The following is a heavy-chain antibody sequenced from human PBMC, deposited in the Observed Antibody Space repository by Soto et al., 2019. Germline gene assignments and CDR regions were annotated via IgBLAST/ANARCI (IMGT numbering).Heavy chain of an antibody. CDR2: IKPGGSDL. Sequence: GDSLKISCKGFAYRLDAAWIGWVRQMPGKGLEWMGIIKPGGSDLRFSPSFRGEVTLSADAAVNTASPQWDSLEASDTAMYDCARQSPCIYNFLGKGTRVTLSS. J-gene: IGHJ4*02. CDR3: ARQSPCIYNF. V-gene: IGHV5-51*01. D-gene: IGHD3-3*02. CDR1: AYRLDAAW.